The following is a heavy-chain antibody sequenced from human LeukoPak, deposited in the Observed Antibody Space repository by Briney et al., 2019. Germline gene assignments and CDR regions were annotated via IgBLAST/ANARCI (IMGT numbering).Heavy chain of an antibody. Sequence: ASVQVSCQASRYPLTGYHKHWVRQAPGQGLEWLGWINHNSGGPNYAQKFQGRVTMTRDTSISTAYMELSRLRSDGTAVYDCARESVGGTTNNWFDPWGQGTLVTVSA. CDR3: ARESVGGTTNNWFDP. CDR2: INHNSGGP. CDR1: RYPLTGYH. J-gene: IGHJ5*02. V-gene: IGHV1-2*02. D-gene: IGHD1-26*01.